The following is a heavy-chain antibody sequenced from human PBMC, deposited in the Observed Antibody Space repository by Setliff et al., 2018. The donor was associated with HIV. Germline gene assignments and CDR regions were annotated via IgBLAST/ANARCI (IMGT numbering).Heavy chain of an antibody. J-gene: IGHJ6*03. Sequence: GGSLRLSCAASGFTFSDHYMSWIRQAPGKGLEWVSAISGSGGSTYYADSVKGRFTISRDNSKNTLYLQMNSLRAEDTAVYYCAKGRYSSGANYYYYYMDVWGKGTTVTVSS. D-gene: IGHD6-19*01. V-gene: IGHV3-23*01. CDR2: ISGSGGST. CDR1: GFTFSDHY. CDR3: AKGRYSSGANYYYYYMDV.